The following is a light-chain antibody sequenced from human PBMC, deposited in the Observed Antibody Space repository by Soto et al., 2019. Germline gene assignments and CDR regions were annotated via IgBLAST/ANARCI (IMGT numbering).Light chain of an antibody. CDR3: ATWDASLPGEV. Sequence: QSVLTQSPSLSAAPGQKVTISCSGSSSNIGNTYVSWYQHPPGTAPKLLIYDNNKRPAGIPDRFSGSKSVTSGTLDITGLQTGDEGDYYCATWDASLPGEVFGGGTKLTVL. V-gene: IGLV1-51*01. CDR1: SSNIGNTY. CDR2: DNN. J-gene: IGLJ2*01.